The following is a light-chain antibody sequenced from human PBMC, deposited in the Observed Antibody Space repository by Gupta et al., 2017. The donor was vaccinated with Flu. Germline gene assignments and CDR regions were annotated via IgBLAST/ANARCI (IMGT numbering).Light chain of an antibody. CDR2: DAS. V-gene: IGKV3D-20*01. CDR3: QQDGSSPCT. J-gene: IGKJ2*02. CDR1: QSVSSSY. Sequence: EIVLTQSPATLSLSPGERATLSCGASQSVSSSYLAWYQQKPGLAPRLLYDASSRATGIPDRFSGSGSGTDFTLTISRLEPEDVAVYYCQQDGSSPCTFGQGTKLEIK.